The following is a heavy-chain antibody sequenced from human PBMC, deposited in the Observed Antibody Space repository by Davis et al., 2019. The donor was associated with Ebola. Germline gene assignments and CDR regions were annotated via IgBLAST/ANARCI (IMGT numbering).Heavy chain of an antibody. D-gene: IGHD2-2*02. CDR3: ARGLPYQLLYVDYYYYGMDV. CDR1: GGSFSGYY. V-gene: IGHV4-34*01. CDR2: INHSGST. Sequence: MPSETLSLTCAVYGGSFSGYYWSWIRQPPGKGLEWIGEINHSGSTNYNPPLKSRVTISVDTSKNQFSLKLSSVTAADTAVYYCARGLPYQLLYVDYYYYGMDVWGQGTTVTVSS. J-gene: IGHJ6*02.